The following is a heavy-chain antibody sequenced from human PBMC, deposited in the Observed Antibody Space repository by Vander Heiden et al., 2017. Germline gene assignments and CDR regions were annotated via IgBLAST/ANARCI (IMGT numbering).Heavy chain of an antibody. CDR2: ISSSGSTI. J-gene: IGHJ4*02. CDR3: ARDGGRGYQYYFDY. Sequence: QVHLVASGGALEKAGGSLSLSCAAPGFTSSDYYMSWIRQAPGKGLEWVSYISSSGSTIYYADSVKGRFTISRDNAKNSLYLQMNSLRAEDTAVYYCARDGGRGYQYYFDYWGQGTLVTVSS. V-gene: IGHV3-11*01. D-gene: IGHD2-2*01. CDR1: GFTSSDYY.